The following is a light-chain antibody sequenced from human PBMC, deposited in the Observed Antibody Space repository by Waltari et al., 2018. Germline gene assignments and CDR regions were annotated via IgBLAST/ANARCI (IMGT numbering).Light chain of an antibody. Sequence: EIVLTQSPATLSVSPGERATLSCRASQSVDTYLAWYQQKPGQAPRLLIYDASNRATGLPARFSGSGSGTDFTLTISSLEPEDFAVYYCQQRSNWPPTFGQGTKLEIK. CDR2: DAS. V-gene: IGKV3-11*01. CDR3: QQRSNWPPT. CDR1: QSVDTY. J-gene: IGKJ2*01.